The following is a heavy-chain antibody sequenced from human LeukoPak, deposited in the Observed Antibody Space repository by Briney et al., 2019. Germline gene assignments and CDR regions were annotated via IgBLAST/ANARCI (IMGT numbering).Heavy chain of an antibody. D-gene: IGHD3-10*01. CDR1: GFTFGDYA. CDR3: TRVPQNYYGTTWDTYYMDV. J-gene: IGHJ6*03. CDR2: IRSKAYGGTT. V-gene: IGHV3-49*04. Sequence: PGGSLRLSCTASGFTFGDYAMSWVRQAPGKGLEWVGFIRSKAYGGTTEYAASVKGRFTISRDDSKSIAYLQMNSLKTEDTAVYYCTRVPQNYYGTTWDTYYMDVWGKGTTVTISS.